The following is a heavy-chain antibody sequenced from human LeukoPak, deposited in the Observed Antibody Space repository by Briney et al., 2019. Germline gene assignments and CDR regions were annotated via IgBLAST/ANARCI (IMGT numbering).Heavy chain of an antibody. J-gene: IGHJ6*02. D-gene: IGHD2-21*01. V-gene: IGHV3-48*02. CDR3: ARDRLLFRVYYGMDV. CDR2: ISSSSSTI. Sequence: GRSLRLPCAASGFTFSSYSMNWLRQAPGKALEWVSYISSSSSTIYYADSVKGRFPISRDNAKNSLYLQMNSLRDEDRAVYYCARDRLLFRVYYGMDVWGQGAKVTVSS. CDR1: GFTFSSYS.